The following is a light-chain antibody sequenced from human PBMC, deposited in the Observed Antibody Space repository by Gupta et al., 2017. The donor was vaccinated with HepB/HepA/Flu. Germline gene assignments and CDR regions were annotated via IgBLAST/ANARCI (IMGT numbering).Light chain of an antibody. CDR1: SLRDYY. Sequence: SSVPTQEPAVSVSLGQTVRITCQGASLRDYYATWYQQKPGQAPVLVIHGKNNRPSGIPERFSGSSSGNTASLTITGAQAEDEADYYCNSRDSSGDRQVFGGGTKLTVL. J-gene: IGLJ3*02. V-gene: IGLV3-19*01. CDR2: GKN. CDR3: NSRDSSGDRQV.